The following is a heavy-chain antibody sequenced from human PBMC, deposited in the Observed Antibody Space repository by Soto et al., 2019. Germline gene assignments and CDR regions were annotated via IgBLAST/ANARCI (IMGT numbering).Heavy chain of an antibody. V-gene: IGHV4-34*01. CDR3: ARGFRRLGESSTPTHLQS. D-gene: IGHD3-16*02. Sequence: PSETLSLTCAVYGGSFSGYYWSWIRQPPGKGLEWIGEINHSGSTNYNPSLKSRVTISVDTSKNQFSLKLSSVTAADTAVYYCARGFRRLGESSTPTHLQSWGQGTPVTV. J-gene: IGHJ5*02. CDR1: GGSFSGYY. CDR2: INHSGST.